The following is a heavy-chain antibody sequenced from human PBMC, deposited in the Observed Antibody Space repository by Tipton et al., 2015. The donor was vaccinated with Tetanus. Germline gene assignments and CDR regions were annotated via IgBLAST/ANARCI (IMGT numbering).Heavy chain of an antibody. J-gene: IGHJ4*02. D-gene: IGHD5-18*01. V-gene: IGHV4-30-2*01. Sequence: TLSLTCAVSGGLITTGGYSWGWIRQTPGQGLEWIGYIYQTDSTYYNPSLRSRLTISISRSKNQFSLKLTSVTAADTAVYYCVRGRGLGAYSSGFEYWGQGAQVTVSS. CDR2: IYQTDST. CDR3: VRGRGLGAYSSGFEY. CDR1: GGLITTGGYS.